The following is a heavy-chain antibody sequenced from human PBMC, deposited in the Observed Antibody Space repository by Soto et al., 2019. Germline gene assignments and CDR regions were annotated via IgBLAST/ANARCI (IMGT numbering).Heavy chain of an antibody. D-gene: IGHD2-21*02. CDR3: ARDRGGNSDY. V-gene: IGHV3-53*01. CDR1: GFTVSSYY. CDR2: IYRGGST. J-gene: IGHJ4*02. Sequence: EVQLVESGGGPIQPGGSLRRSCAASGFTVSSYYMDWVRQAPGKGLEWVSLIYRGGSTYYADSVKGRFTISRDNSKNTLYLQMDSLRAEDTAIYYCARDRGGNSDYWGQGTLVTVSS.